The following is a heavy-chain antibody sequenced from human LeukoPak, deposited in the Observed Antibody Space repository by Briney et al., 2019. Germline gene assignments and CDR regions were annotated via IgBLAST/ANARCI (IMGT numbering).Heavy chain of an antibody. J-gene: IGHJ5*02. CDR2: IYYSGST. V-gene: IGHV4-39*01. D-gene: IGHD3-22*01. CDR1: GGSISSSSYS. Sequence: SETLSLTCTVSGGSISSSSYSWGWIRQPPGKGLEWIGSIYYSGSTYYNPSLKSRVTISVDTSKNQFSLKLSSVTAADTAVYYCASQLSSGYLPNWFDPWGQGTLVTVSS. CDR3: ASQLSSGYLPNWFDP.